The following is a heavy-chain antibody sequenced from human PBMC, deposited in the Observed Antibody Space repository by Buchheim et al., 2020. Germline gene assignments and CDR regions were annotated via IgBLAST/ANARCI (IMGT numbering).Heavy chain of an antibody. CDR1: GFTFSSYG. D-gene: IGHD6-13*01. CDR2: IWYDGSNK. CDR3: AREPPGMDPLWYMDV. J-gene: IGHJ6*03. V-gene: IGHV3-33*01. Sequence: QVQLVESGGGVVQPGRSLRLSCAASGFTFSSYGMHWVRQAPGKGLEWVAVIWYDGSNKYYADSVKGRFTISRDNSKNTLYLQMNSLRAEDTAVYYCAREPPGMDPLWYMDVWAKGP.